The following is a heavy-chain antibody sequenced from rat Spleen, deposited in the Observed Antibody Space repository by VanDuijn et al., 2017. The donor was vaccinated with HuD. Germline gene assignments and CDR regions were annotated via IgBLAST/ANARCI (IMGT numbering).Heavy chain of an antibody. CDR2: ITNSGGST. CDR1: GFTFSNYY. Sequence: EVQLVESGGGLVQPGRSLKLSCAASGFTFSNYYMAWVRQAPTKGLEWVASITNSGGSTYYRDSVKGRFTISRDNAKSTLYLQMDSLRYEDTATYYCARLEGNSGYYFDYWGQGVMVTVSS. D-gene: IGHD4-3*01. V-gene: IGHV5-25*01. J-gene: IGHJ2*01. CDR3: ARLEGNSGYYFDY.